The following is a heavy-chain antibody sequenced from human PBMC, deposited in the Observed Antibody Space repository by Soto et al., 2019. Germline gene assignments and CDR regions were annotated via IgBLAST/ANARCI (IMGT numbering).Heavy chain of an antibody. CDR3: AKIISVTSIYYYYYGMDV. CDR1: GFTFSSYA. D-gene: IGHD4-17*01. CDR2: ISGSGGST. Sequence: PGGSLRLSCAASGFTFSSYAMSWVRQAPGKGLEWVSAISGSGGSTYYADSVKGRFTISRDNSKNTLYLQMNSLRAEDTAVYYCAKIISVTSIYYYYYGMDVWGQGTTVTVSS. J-gene: IGHJ6*02. V-gene: IGHV3-23*01.